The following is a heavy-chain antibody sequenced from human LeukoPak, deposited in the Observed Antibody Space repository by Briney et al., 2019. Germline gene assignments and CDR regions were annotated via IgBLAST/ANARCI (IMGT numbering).Heavy chain of an antibody. V-gene: IGHV4-38-2*02. CDR3: ARESGGWQWFGRPAGYYYMDV. D-gene: IGHD3-10*01. CDR2: IYHSGST. Sequence: SETLSLTCTVSGGSISSYYWSWIRQPPGKGLEWIGSIYHSGSTYYNPSLKSRVTISVDTSKNQFSLKLSSVTAADTAVYYCARESGGWQWFGRPAGYYYMDVWGKGTTVTVSS. CDR1: GGSISSYY. J-gene: IGHJ6*03.